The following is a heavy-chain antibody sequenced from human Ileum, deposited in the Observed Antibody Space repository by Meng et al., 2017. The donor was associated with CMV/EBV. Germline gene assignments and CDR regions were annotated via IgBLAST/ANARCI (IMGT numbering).Heavy chain of an antibody. CDR2: IKSKTDGGTT. CDR1: GFTFSNAW. Sequence: GESLKISCAASGFTFSNAWMSWVRQAPGKGLEWVGRIKSKTDGGTTDYAAPVKGRFTISRDDSKNTLYLQMNSLRAEDTAVYYCARDSDYYYDSSGYPEYFQHWGQGTLVTVSS. V-gene: IGHV3-15*01. CDR3: ARDSDYYYDSSGYPEYFQH. D-gene: IGHD3-22*01. J-gene: IGHJ1*01.